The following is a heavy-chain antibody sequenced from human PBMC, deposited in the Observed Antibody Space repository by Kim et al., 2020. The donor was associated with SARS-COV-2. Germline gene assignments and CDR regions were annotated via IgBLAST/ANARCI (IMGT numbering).Heavy chain of an antibody. V-gene: IGHV4-59*08. J-gene: IGHJ2*01. CDR2: IDYSGIT. Sequence: SETLSLTCTVSGDSFGSYSWSWIRQPPGKGLEWLGYIDYSGITNYDPSLKSRVTXSVDTSXNQFXXKLXSVTXXXTAXXXCAXXFFXXXTPXXXYW. D-gene: IGHD3-3*01. CDR3: AXXFFXXXTPXXXYW. CDR1: GDSFGSYS.